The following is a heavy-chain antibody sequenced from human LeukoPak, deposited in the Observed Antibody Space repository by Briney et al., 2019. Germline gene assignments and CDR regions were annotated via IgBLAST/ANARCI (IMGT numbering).Heavy chain of an antibody. D-gene: IGHD2-15*01. CDR3: LDLATGGVVFDY. J-gene: IGHJ4*02. V-gene: IGHV4-59*01. CDR2: IYYSGST. Sequence: SETLSLTCTVSGGSISSYYWSWNRQPPGKGLEWIGYIYYSGSTNYNPSLESRVTISVDTSKNQFSLKLSSVTAADTAVYCVLDLATGGVVFDYWGQGTLVTVSS. CDR1: GGSISSYY.